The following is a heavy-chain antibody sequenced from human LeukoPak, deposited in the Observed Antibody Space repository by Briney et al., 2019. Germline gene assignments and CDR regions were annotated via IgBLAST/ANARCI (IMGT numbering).Heavy chain of an antibody. CDR3: ARDYSSLSGFDY. D-gene: IGHD6-19*01. J-gene: IGHJ4*02. V-gene: IGHV4-39*02. Sequence: SETLSLTCTDSGGSISSSSYYWGWIRQPPGKGLEWIGSIYYSGSTYYNPSLKSRVTISVDTSKNQFSLKLSSVTAADTAVYYCARDYSSLSGFDYWGQGTLVTVSS. CDR1: GGSISSSSYY. CDR2: IYYSGST.